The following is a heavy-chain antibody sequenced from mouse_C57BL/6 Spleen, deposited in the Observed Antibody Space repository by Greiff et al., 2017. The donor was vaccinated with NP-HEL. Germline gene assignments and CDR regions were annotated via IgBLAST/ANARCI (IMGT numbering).Heavy chain of an antibody. CDR2: IHPNSGST. V-gene: IGHV1-64*01. CDR3: ATLYGYGDGFAY. CDR1: GYTFPSYW. J-gene: IGHJ3*01. D-gene: IGHD2-2*01. Sequence: QVQLQQPGAELVKPGASVKLSCKASGYTFPSYWMHWVKQRPGQGLEWIGMIHPNSGSTNYNEKFKSKATLTVDKSSSTAYMQLSSLTSEDSAVYYCATLYGYGDGFAYWGQGTLVTVSA.